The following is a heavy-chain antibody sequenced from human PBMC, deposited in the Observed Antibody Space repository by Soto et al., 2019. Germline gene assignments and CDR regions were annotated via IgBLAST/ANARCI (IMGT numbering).Heavy chain of an antibody. CDR3: ARGTSIPASGDY. D-gene: IGHD6-6*01. V-gene: IGHV1-18*01. Sequence: QVQLVQSGAEVKKPGASVKVSCKASGYTFTNYGINWVRQAPGQGLEWLGGVRAYNGERRYAQRVQARVIMTTDTSTTTAYMELRSLRSDDTAVYYCARGTSIPASGDYWGQGTLVTVSS. CDR1: GYTFTNYG. J-gene: IGHJ4*01. CDR2: VRAYNGER.